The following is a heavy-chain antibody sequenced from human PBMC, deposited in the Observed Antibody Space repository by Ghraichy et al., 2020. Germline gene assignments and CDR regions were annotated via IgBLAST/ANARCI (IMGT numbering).Heavy chain of an antibody. CDR3: LNAVTTLGY. D-gene: IGHD1-14*01. Sequence: LSLTCAASGFRFSDSAIHWVRQASGKGLEWVGRIRSKANRYATAYAASVKGRFTISRDDFENTAYLQLNSLKTEDTAVYYCLNAVTTLGYWGQGTLVTVSS. V-gene: IGHV3-73*01. J-gene: IGHJ4*02. CDR2: IRSKANRYAT. CDR1: GFRFSDSA.